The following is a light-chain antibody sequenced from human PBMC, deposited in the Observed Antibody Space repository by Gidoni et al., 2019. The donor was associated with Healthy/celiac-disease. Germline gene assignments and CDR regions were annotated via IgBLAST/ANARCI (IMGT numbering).Light chain of an antibody. CDR1: QSISSY. Sequence: DIQMTQSPSSLSASVGDRVTITCRESQSISSYFNWYQQKPVKAPKLLIYAASSLQSGVPSRFSGSGSGTDFTLTISSLQPEDFATYYCQQSYSTPRTFGGGTKVEIK. CDR3: QQSYSTPRT. V-gene: IGKV1-39*01. J-gene: IGKJ4*01. CDR2: AAS.